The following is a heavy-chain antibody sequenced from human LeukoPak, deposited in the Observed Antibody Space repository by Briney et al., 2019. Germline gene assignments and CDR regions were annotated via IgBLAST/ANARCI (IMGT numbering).Heavy chain of an antibody. D-gene: IGHD3-22*01. J-gene: IGHJ4*02. Sequence: GGSLRLSCAASGFTFSSYAMHWVRQAPGKGLEWVAVISYDGSNKYYADSVKGRFTISRDNSKNTLYLQMNSLRAEDTAVYYCARQRDYYDSSGYYDYWGQGTLVTVSS. CDR1: GFTFSSYA. CDR3: ARQRDYYDSSGYYDY. V-gene: IGHV3-30-3*01. CDR2: ISYDGSNK.